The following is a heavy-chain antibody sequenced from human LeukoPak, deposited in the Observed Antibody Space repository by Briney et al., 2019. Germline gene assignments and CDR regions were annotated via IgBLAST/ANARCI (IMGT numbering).Heavy chain of an antibody. CDR3: ATRAGYYYFDY. CDR1: GGTFSSYA. Sequence: ASVKVSCKASGGTFSSYAISWARQAPGQGLEWMGGIIPIFGTANYAQKFQGRVTMTEDTSTDTAYMELSSLRSEDTAVYYCATRAGYYYFDYWGQGTLVTVSS. V-gene: IGHV1-69*06. J-gene: IGHJ4*02. CDR2: IIPIFGTA. D-gene: IGHD3-22*01.